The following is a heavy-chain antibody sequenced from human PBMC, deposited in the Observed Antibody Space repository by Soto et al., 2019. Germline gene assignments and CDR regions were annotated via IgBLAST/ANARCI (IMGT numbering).Heavy chain of an antibody. V-gene: IGHV4-34*01. D-gene: IGHD3-10*01. CDR2: INHSGST. J-gene: IGHJ4*02. CDR1: GGSFSGYY. CDR3: ARGRRVLLWFGEPRGFDY. Sequence: QVQLQQWGAGLLKPSETLSLTCAVYGGSFSGYYWSWIRQPPGKGLEWIGEINHSGSTNYNPSLKCRATIPVDTSKNQFSLKLSSVTAADTAVYYCARGRRVLLWFGEPRGFDYWGQGTLVTVSS.